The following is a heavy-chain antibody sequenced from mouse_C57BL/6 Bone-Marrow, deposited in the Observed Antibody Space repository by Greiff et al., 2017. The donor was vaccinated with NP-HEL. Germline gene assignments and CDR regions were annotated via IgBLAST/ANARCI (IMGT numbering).Heavy chain of an antibody. CDR2: INPGDGDT. J-gene: IGHJ3*01. CDR3: ARGGC. V-gene: IGHV1-80*01. Sequence: QVQLKESGAELVKPGASVKISCKASGYEFSNYWMNWVKQRPGKGLEWIGQINPGDGDTNYNGKFKDQATLTADKSSSTAYMQLSRLTSECSAVYFCARGGCGGEGTLVGVSA. CDR1: GYEFSNYW.